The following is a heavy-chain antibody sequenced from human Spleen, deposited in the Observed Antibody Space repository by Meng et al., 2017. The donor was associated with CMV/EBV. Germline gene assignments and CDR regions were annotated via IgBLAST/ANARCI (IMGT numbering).Heavy chain of an antibody. D-gene: IGHD7-27*01. V-gene: IGHV1-2*02. Sequence: ASVKVACKTSRYTFAGHYLHWLRQAPGQGLGWMAWIHYDTGETNYAQNFHGRVTVTRDTSITTVYMELRSLRPEDTAMYYCERDDNWGPDYWGQGTLVTVSS. CDR1: RYTFAGHY. CDR3: ERDDNWGPDY. J-gene: IGHJ4*02. CDR2: IHYDTGET.